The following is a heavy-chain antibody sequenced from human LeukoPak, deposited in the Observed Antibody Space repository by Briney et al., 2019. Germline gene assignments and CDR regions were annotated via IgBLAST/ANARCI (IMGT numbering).Heavy chain of an antibody. Sequence: SETLSLTCAVYGGSFSGYYWSWIRQPPGKGLEWIGEINHGGSTNYNPSLKSRVTISVDTSKNQFSLKLSSVTAADTAVYYCARGTAARPRYFDYWGQGTLVTVSS. D-gene: IGHD6-6*01. CDR1: GGSFSGYY. V-gene: IGHV4-34*01. CDR3: ARGTAARPRYFDY. J-gene: IGHJ4*02. CDR2: INHGGST.